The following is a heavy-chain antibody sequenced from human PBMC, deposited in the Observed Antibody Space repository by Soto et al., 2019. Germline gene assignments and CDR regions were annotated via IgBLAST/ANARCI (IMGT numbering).Heavy chain of an antibody. Sequence: WGSLRFSCAASGFTFSSYWMSWVRQAPGKGLEWVANIKQDGSEKYYVDSVKGRFTISRDNAKNTLYLQMNSLRAEDTAVYYCARRAAVAGWAFFFDYWGQGTPVTVSS. D-gene: IGHD6-19*01. J-gene: IGHJ4*02. CDR2: IKQDGSEK. V-gene: IGHV3-7*03. CDR3: ARRAAVAGWAFFFDY. CDR1: GFTFSSYW.